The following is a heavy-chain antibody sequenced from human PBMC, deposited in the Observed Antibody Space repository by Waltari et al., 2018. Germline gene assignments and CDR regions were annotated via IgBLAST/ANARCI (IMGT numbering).Heavy chain of an antibody. V-gene: IGHV3-30*01. Sequence: QVQLVESGGGVVQPGRSLRLSCAAPGFTSRSSAMHWVRPAPGKGLAGVAVISYDGSNKYYADSVKGRFTISRDNSKNTLYLQMNSLRAEDTAVYYCARGPDGSSGPLGLWGRGTLVTVSS. CDR3: ARGPDGSSGPLGL. D-gene: IGHD3-22*01. CDR1: GFTSRSSA. J-gene: IGHJ2*01. CDR2: ISYDGSNK.